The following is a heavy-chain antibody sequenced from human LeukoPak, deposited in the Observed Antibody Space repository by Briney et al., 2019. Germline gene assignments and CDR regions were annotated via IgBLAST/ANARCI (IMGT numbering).Heavy chain of an antibody. CDR2: IYYSGST. CDR1: GGSISSYY. Sequence: SETLSLTCTVSGGSISSYYWSWIRQPPGKGLEWIGYIYYSGSTNYNPSLKSRVTISVDTSKNQFSLKLSSVTAADTAVYYCARVVVVVVRSFFPRRGWFDPWGQGTLVTVSS. J-gene: IGHJ5*02. V-gene: IGHV4-59*12. CDR3: ARVVVVVVRSFFPRRGWFDP. D-gene: IGHD2-15*01.